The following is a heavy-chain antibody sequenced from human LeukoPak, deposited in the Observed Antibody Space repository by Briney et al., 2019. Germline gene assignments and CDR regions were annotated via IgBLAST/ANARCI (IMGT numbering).Heavy chain of an antibody. CDR2: INTNTGNP. D-gene: IGHD4-17*01. CDR1: GYTFTNYG. J-gene: IGHJ4*02. Sequence: ASVKVSCKASGYTFTNYGMNWVRQAPGQGLEWMGWINTNTGNPTYAQGFTGRFVFSLDTSVSTAYLQISSLKAEDTAVYFCARLYDYGDLTSYFDYWGQGTLVTVSS. V-gene: IGHV7-4-1*02. CDR3: ARLYDYGDLTSYFDY.